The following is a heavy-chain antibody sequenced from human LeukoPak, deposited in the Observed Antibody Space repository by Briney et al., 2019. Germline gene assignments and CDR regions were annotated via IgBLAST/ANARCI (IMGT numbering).Heavy chain of an antibody. D-gene: IGHD6-19*01. Sequence: SETLSLTCAVYGGSFSGYYWSWIRQPPGKGLEWIGEINHSGSTNYNPSLKSRVTISVDTSKNQFSLKLSSVTAADTAVYYCARGRGWTNAFDIWGQGTMVTVTS. V-gene: IGHV4-34*01. CDR3: ARGRGWTNAFDI. J-gene: IGHJ3*02. CDR2: INHSGST. CDR1: GGSFSGYY.